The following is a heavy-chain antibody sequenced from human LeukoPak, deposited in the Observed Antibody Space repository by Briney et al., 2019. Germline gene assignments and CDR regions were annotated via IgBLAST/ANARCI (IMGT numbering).Heavy chain of an antibody. Sequence: ASVKVSCKVSGYTLTELSMHWVRQAPGKGLEWMGGFDPEDGESIYAQKFQGRVTMTEDTSTDTAYMELSSLRSEDTAVYYCATDSWQQLVPFLDIWGQGTMVTVSS. J-gene: IGHJ3*02. CDR1: GYTLTELS. D-gene: IGHD6-13*01. V-gene: IGHV1-24*01. CDR3: ATDSWQQLVPFLDI. CDR2: FDPEDGES.